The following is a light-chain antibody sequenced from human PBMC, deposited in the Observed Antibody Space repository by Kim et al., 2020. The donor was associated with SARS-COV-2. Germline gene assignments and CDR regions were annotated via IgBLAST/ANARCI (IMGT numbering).Light chain of an antibody. CDR2: TDN. J-gene: IGLJ2*01. Sequence: GQNITISYSGGTSNLGRNTVNWYQQFPGKSPKLLINTDNQRPSGVPDRFSGTRSGSSAFLAINGLQSEDEADYHCATWDDSLNEEVFGGGTKLTVL. V-gene: IGLV1-44*01. CDR1: TSNLGRNT. CDR3: ATWDDSLNEEV.